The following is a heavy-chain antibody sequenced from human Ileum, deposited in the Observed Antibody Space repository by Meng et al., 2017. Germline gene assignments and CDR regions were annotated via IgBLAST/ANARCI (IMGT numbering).Heavy chain of an antibody. CDR2: INHSGST. D-gene: IGHD3-16*02. Sequence: QVPPQQWGAGLLKPSEPLSPTCAVYGGSFSGYYWSWIRQPPGKGLEWIGEINHSGSTNYNPSLKSRVTISVDTSKNQFSLKLSSVTAADTAVYYCARGWYYDYVWGSYRDHMFDYWGQGTLVTVSS. V-gene: IGHV4-34*01. J-gene: IGHJ4*02. CDR1: GGSFSGYY. CDR3: ARGWYYDYVWGSYRDHMFDY.